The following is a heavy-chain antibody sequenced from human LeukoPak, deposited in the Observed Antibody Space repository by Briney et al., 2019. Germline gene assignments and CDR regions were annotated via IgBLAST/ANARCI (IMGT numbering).Heavy chain of an antibody. CDR2: ISGYNGNT. Sequence: ASVKVSCKTSGYTFTNYGISWVRQAPGQGLEWMGWISGYNGNTNFAKDLPGRLIMTTDTSTSTAYMELRSLRSDDTAVYYCARTQWLAYFDYWGQGTLVTVSS. D-gene: IGHD6-19*01. CDR3: ARTQWLAYFDY. CDR1: GYTFTNYG. V-gene: IGHV1-18*01. J-gene: IGHJ4*02.